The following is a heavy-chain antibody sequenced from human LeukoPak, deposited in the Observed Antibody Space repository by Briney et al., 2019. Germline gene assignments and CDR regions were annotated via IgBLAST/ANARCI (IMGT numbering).Heavy chain of an antibody. J-gene: IGHJ4*02. CDR1: GYTFTSYG. CDR2: ISAYNGNT. Sequence: ASVKVSCKASGYTFTSYGISWVRQAPGQGLEWMGWISAYNGNTNYAQKLQGRVTMTTDTSTSTAYMELRSLRSDDTTVYYCARAAISKDSSGYFYWGQGTLVTVSS. CDR3: ARAAISKDSSGYFY. V-gene: IGHV1-18*01. D-gene: IGHD3-22*01.